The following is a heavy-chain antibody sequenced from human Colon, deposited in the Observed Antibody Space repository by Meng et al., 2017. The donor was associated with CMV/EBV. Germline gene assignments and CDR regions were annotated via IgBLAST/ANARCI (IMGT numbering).Heavy chain of an antibody. Sequence: GSRKISGAASGFTFSSYAMHWVRQAPGKGLEWVAVISYDGSNKYYADSVKGRFTISRDNSKNTLYLQMNSLRAEDTAVYYCARDHLDVFDYWGQGTLVTVSS. CDR1: GFTFSSYA. CDR2: ISYDGSNK. J-gene: IGHJ4*02. CDR3: ARDHLDVFDY. V-gene: IGHV3-30*04. D-gene: IGHD2-2*03.